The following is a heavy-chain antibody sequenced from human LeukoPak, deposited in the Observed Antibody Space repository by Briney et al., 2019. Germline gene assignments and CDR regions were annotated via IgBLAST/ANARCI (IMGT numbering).Heavy chain of an antibody. V-gene: IGHV3-48*03. D-gene: IGHD4-23*01. CDR3: AREARQDYGGETQVVYYYGMDV. Sequence: QTGGSLRLSCAASGFTFSSYEMNWVRRAPGKGLEWVSYISSSGSTIYYADSVKGRFTISRDNAKNSLYLQMNSLRAEDTAVYYCAREARQDYGGETQVVYYYGMDVWGQGTTVTVSS. CDR1: GFTFSSYE. J-gene: IGHJ6*02. CDR2: ISSSGSTI.